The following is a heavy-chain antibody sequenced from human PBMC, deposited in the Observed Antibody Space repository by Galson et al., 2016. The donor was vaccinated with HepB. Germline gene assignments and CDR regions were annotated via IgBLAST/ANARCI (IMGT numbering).Heavy chain of an antibody. J-gene: IGHJ4*02. CDR3: ARRTNGLLTKYYFDY. D-gene: IGHD2-8*01. V-gene: IGHV5-51*01. Sequence: QSGAEVKKPGESLRISCKASGYTFAAFWIGWVRQIPGKGLEWMGIIYPRDSETRYSPSFQGQVTISVDKSISTAFLQWSSLKASDTAMYYCARRTNGLLTKYYFDYWGQGSLVTVSS. CDR1: GYTFAAFW. CDR2: IYPRDSET.